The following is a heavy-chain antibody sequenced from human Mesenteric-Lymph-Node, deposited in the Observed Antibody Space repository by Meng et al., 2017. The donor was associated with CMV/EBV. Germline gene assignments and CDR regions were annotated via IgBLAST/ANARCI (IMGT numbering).Heavy chain of an antibody. V-gene: IGHV3-30-3*01. CDR3: AREDGSYLGSCFDY. J-gene: IGHJ4*02. CDR2: ISYDGSNK. CDR1: GFTFSSYA. D-gene: IGHD1-26*01. Sequence: GESLKISCAASGFTFSSYAMHWVRQAPGKGLEWVAVISYDGSNKYYADSVKGRFTISRDNSKNTLYLQMNSLRAEDTAVYYCAREDGSYLGSCFDYWGQGTLVTVSS.